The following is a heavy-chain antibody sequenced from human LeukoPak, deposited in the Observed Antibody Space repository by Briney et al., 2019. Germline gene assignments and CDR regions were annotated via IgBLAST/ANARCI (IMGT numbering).Heavy chain of an antibody. Sequence: PSETLSLTCTVSGGSISSSSYYWGWIRQPPGKGLEYIGSIYYSGSTYYNPSLRSRGTISVDTSKNQFSLKLSPVTAADTAVYYCARGHYDSSGYYWFDPWGQGTLVTVSS. J-gene: IGHJ5*02. V-gene: IGHV4-39*01. CDR1: GGSISSSSYY. CDR3: ARGHYDSSGYYWFDP. CDR2: IYYSGST. D-gene: IGHD3-22*01.